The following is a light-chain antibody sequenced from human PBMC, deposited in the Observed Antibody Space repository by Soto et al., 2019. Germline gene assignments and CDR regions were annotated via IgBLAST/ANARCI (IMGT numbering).Light chain of an antibody. Sequence: DFQMTQSPPTLSASVGDTVTLTCRASQNIGGWLAWYHQRPGRAPKLLIYEASTLASGVPSRFTGSGSGTHFTLTIDGLQPDDAATYYCQQHNDYATFGQGTK. J-gene: IGKJ2*01. V-gene: IGKV1-5*01. CDR1: QNIGGW. CDR3: QQHNDYAT. CDR2: EAS.